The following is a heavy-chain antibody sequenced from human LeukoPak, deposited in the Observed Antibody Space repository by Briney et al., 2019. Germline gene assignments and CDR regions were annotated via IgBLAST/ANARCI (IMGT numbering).Heavy chain of an antibody. V-gene: IGHV3-15*01. J-gene: IGHJ6*02. CDR3: TIGTSLYYDFWSGYPLGMDV. CDR1: GFTFSNAW. CDR2: IKSKTDGGTT. D-gene: IGHD3-3*01. Sequence: GGSLRLSCAASGFTFSNAWMSWVRQAPGKGLEWVGRIKSKTDGGTTDYAAPVKGRFTISRDDSKNTLYLQMNSLKTEDTAVYYCTIGTSLYYDFWSGYPLGMDVWGQGTTVTVSS.